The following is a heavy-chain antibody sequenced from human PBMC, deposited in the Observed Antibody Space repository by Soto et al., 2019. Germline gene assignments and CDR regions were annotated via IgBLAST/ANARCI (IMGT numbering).Heavy chain of an antibody. CDR2: IVSDGSST. V-gene: IGHV3-74*01. CDR1: GFTFSSYW. CDR3: ARDVRYNMDV. D-gene: IGHD1-20*01. Sequence: GGSLRLSCAASGFTFSSYWMHWVRQAPGKGLVWVSCIVSDGSSTTYADSVKGQFTISRDNAKNPLYLQMNILRAEDRAVYYCARDVRYNMDVWGKGTTVTVSS. J-gene: IGHJ6*03.